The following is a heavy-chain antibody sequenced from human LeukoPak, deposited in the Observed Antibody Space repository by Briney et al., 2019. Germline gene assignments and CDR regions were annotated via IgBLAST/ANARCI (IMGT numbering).Heavy chain of an antibody. CDR3: AKDHQWGYGYYFDY. V-gene: IGHV3-30*18. D-gene: IGHD5-18*01. Sequence: GGSFTLSCCGSGSTLWSWGVQLVGRATSKELEWVAVISYDGSKKYYADSVKGRFTISRDNSKNTLYLQMNSLRAEDTALYYCAKDHQWGYGYYFDYWGQGTLVTVSS. CDR2: ISYDGSKK. J-gene: IGHJ4*02. CDR1: GSTLWSWG.